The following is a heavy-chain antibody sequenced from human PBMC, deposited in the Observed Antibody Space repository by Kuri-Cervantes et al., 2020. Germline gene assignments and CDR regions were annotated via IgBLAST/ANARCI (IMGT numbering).Heavy chain of an antibody. CDR1: GCFINSGHYN. V-gene: IGHV4-39*01. J-gene: IGHJ6*02. Sequence: SGTLSLTCTVSGCFINSGHYNWGWIRQPPGKGLEWIGSVYFSGNTYYNPSLRSRVTISVDTSKNQFSLKLSSVTAADTAVYYCARETYWSGQGDGMDVWGQGTTVTVSS. CDR3: ARETYWSGQGDGMDV. CDR2: VYFSGNT. D-gene: IGHD3-3*01.